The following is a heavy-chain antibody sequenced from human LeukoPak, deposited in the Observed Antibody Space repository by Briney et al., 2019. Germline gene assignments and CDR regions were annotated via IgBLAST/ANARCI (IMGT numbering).Heavy chain of an antibody. V-gene: IGHV3-23*01. J-gene: IGHJ3*02. Sequence: GGSLRLSCAASGFTFSSYAMSWVRQAPGKGLEWVSAISGSGGSTYYADSVKGRFTISRDNSKNTLYLQMNSLRAEDTAVYYCAKGSDSSGHYGDDAFDIWGQGTMVTVSS. CDR2: ISGSGGST. CDR1: GFTFSSYA. CDR3: AKGSDSSGHYGDDAFDI. D-gene: IGHD3-22*01.